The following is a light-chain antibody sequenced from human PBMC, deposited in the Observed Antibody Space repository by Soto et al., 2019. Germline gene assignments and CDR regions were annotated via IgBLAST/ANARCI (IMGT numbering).Light chain of an antibody. J-gene: IGLJ1*01. Sequence: QSVLTQPASVSGSPGQSITISCTGTSSDVGGYNYVSWYQQHPGKAPKLMFYDVSNRPSGVSNRFSGSKSGNTASLTISELQAEDEADYYCSSYTSSSTLYVFGTGTKVTVL. V-gene: IGLV2-14*01. CDR3: SSYTSSSTLYV. CDR2: DVS. CDR1: SSDVGGYNY.